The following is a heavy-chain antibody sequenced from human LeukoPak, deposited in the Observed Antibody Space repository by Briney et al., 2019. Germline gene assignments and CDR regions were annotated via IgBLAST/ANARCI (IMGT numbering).Heavy chain of an antibody. Sequence: GASVKVSCKASGYTFTSYDINGVRQATGQGLEWMGWMNPNSGNTGYAQKFQGRVTMTRNTSISTAYMELSSLRSEDTAVYYCARAHYDYYGSGSPNNWFDPWGQGTLVTVSS. CDR3: ARAHYDYYGSGSPNNWFDP. J-gene: IGHJ5*02. D-gene: IGHD3-10*01. V-gene: IGHV1-8*01. CDR1: GYTFTSYD. CDR2: MNPNSGNT.